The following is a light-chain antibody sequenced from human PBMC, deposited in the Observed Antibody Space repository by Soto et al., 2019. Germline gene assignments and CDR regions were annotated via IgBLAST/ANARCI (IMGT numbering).Light chain of an antibody. V-gene: IGLV1-51*01. Sequence: QSVLTQPPSVSAAPGQKVTIACYGGSSNIGNNYVSWYRQFPGTAPKLLIYDNDKRPSETPDLFSGSKSGTSATLGISGLQTGDEADYFCGTWDSSLSAGIFGTGTKLTVL. CDR1: SSNIGNNY. CDR2: DND. J-gene: IGLJ1*01. CDR3: GTWDSSLSAGI.